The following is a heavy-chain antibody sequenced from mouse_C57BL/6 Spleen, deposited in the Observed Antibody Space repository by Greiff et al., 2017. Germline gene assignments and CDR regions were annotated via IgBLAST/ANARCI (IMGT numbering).Heavy chain of an antibody. CDR1: GYTFTDYE. CDR2: IDPETGGT. D-gene: IGHD2-1*01. V-gene: IGHV1-15*01. CDR3: TRTGKNY. Sequence: VQLQQSGAELVRPGASVTLSCKASGYTFTDYEMHWVKQTPVHGLAWIGAIDPETGGTAYNQKFKGKAILTADKSSSTAYMELRSLTSEDSSVYYCTRTGKNYWGQGTTLTVSS. J-gene: IGHJ2*01.